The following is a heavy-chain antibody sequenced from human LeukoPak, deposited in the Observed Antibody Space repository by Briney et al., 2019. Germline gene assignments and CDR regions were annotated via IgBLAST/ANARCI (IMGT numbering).Heavy chain of an antibody. D-gene: IGHD6-6*01. CDR1: GFTFSSYA. Sequence: PGGSLRLSCAASGFTFSSYAMHWVCQAPGKGLEWVAVISYDGSNKYYADSVKGRFTISRDNSKNTLYLQMNSLRAEDTAVYYCARDPREYSSSWVYYYYYGMDVWGQGTTVTVSS. CDR3: ARDPREYSSSWVYYYYYGMDV. CDR2: ISYDGSNK. J-gene: IGHJ6*02. V-gene: IGHV3-30-3*01.